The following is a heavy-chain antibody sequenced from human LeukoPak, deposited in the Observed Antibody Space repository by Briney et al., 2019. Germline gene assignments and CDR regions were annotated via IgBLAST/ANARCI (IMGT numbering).Heavy chain of an antibody. J-gene: IGHJ5*02. CDR2: ISGSGGST. D-gene: IGHD6-19*01. V-gene: IGHV3-23*01. Sequence: PGGSLRLSCAASGFTFSSYVMSWVRQAPGKGLEWVSGISGSGGSTYYADSVKGRFTISRDNSKNTVNLQMNSLRVEDTAVYYCAKMAVAGSHNWSDPWGQGTLVTVSS. CDR1: GFTFSSYV. CDR3: AKMAVAGSHNWSDP.